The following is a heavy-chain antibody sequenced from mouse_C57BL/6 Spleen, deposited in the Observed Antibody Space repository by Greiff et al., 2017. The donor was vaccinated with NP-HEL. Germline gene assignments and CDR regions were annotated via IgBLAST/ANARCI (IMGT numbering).Heavy chain of an antibody. J-gene: IGHJ4*01. CDR1: GYTFTSYW. CDR2: IDPSDSYT. D-gene: IGHD3-2*02. V-gene: IGHV1-69*01. CDR3: ARWSAQATLDAMDY. Sequence: QVQLQQSGAELVMPGASVKLSCKASGYTFTSYWMHWVKQRPGQGLEWIGEIDPSDSYTNYNQKFKGKSTLTVDKSSSTAYMQLSSLTSEDSAVYYCARWSAQATLDAMDYWGQGTSVTVSS.